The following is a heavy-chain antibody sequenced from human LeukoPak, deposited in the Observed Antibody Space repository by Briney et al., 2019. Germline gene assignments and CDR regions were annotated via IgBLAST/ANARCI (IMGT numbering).Heavy chain of an antibody. D-gene: IGHD2/OR15-2a*01. CDR1: GYTFTSYD. CDR3: ARDFYPRQGYYGMDV. J-gene: IGHJ6*02. Sequence: ASVKVSCKASGYTFTSYDINWVRQAPGQGLEWMGWINPNSGGTNYAQKFQGRVTMTRDTSISTAYMELSRLGSDDTAVYYCARDFYPRQGYYGMDVWGQGTTVTVSS. CDR2: INPNSGGT. V-gene: IGHV1-2*02.